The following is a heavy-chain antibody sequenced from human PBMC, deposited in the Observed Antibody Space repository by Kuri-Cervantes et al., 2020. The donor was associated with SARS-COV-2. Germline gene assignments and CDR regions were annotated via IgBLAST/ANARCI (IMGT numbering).Heavy chain of an antibody. CDR1: GFTFSSYA. J-gene: IGHJ6*03. V-gene: IGHV3-23*01. D-gene: IGHD2-21*01. CDR2: ISGSGGST. Sequence: GESLKISCAASGFTFSSYAMSRVRQAPGKGLEWVSAISGSGGSTYYADSVKGRFTISKESGENSLYLHMNSLRGDDTAVYYCARVAGEGPIYYYYMDVWGKGTTVTVSS. CDR3: ARVAGEGPIYYYYMDV.